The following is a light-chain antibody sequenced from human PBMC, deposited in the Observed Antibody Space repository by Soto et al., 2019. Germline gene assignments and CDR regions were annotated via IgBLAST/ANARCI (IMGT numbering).Light chain of an antibody. CDR2: GAS. CDR1: QSVRSNC. CDR3: QQYGSSPPT. V-gene: IGKV3-20*01. Sequence: EIVLTQSPGTLSMSPGESATLSCRASQSVRSNCLAWYQQKPGQAPRLLIYGASNRATGIPDRFSGSGSGTDFTLTISRLEPEDFAVYYCQQYGSSPPTFGQGTRLDIE. J-gene: IGKJ5*01.